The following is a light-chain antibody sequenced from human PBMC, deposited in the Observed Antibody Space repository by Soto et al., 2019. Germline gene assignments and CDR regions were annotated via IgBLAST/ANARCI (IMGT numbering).Light chain of an antibody. CDR1: QNNKNY. V-gene: IGKV4-1*01. CDR3: QNYYSSWT. CDR2: WAS. Sequence: DLVMTQSPDSLAASLGESSTINCKSSQNNKNYLAWYQQKTGQPAKLLIDWASTRASGVPDRFSGSGSGTDFTLTISSLQAEDVGIYYCQNYYSSWTFGQGTRLDIK. J-gene: IGKJ5*01.